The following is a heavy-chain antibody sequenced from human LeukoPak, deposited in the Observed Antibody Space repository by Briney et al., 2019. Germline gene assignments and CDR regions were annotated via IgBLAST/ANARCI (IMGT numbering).Heavy chain of an antibody. CDR1: GGSISSYY. Sequence: SETLSLTCNVSGGSISSYYWGWIRQPPGKRLELIGYIYYSGRTNYNPSLKSRVTISVDTSTNQISLKLTSVTAADTAVYFCARGTTKGYYYDTSGYYTKWGQGTLVTVSS. CDR3: ARGTTKGYYYDTSGYYTK. D-gene: IGHD3-22*01. J-gene: IGHJ4*02. CDR2: IYYSGRT. V-gene: IGHV4-59*12.